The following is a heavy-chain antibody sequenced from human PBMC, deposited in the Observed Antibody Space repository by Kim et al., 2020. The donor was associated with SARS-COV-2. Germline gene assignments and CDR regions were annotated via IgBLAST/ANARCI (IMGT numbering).Heavy chain of an antibody. V-gene: IGHV3-23*01. CDR1: GFTFSSYA. CDR3: AKDSSSGMGGAFDY. CDR2: ISGSGGST. J-gene: IGHJ4*02. Sequence: GGSLRLSCAASGFTFSSYAMSWVRQAPGKGLEWVSAISGSGGSTYYADSVKGRFTISRDNSKNTLYLQMNSLRVEDTAVYYCAKDSSSGMGGAFDYWGQGTLVTVSS. D-gene: IGHD3-10*01.